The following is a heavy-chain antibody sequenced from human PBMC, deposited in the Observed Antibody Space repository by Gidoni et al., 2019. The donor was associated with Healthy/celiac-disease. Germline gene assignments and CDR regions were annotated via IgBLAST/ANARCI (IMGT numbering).Heavy chain of an antibody. J-gene: IGHJ4*02. V-gene: IGHV4-39*01. CDR2: IYYSGST. D-gene: IGHD6-19*01. CDR3: ARHVRSGWTGREFDD. Sequence: TCTVSGGSISSSSSYWGWIRQPPGKGLEWIGSIYYSGSTYYNPSLKSRVTISVDTSKNQFSLKLSSVTAADAAVYYCARHVRSGWTGREFDDWGQGTLVTVSS. CDR1: GGSISSSSSY.